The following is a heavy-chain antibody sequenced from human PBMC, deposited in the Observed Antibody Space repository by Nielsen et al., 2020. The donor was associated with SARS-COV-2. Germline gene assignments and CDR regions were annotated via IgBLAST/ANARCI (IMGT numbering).Heavy chain of an antibody. CDR1: GFSLSTSGMC. D-gene: IGHD3-9*01. CDR3: VHRLSGYGMDV. Sequence: SGPTLVKPTQTLTLTCTFSGFSLSTSGMCVSWIRPPPGKALEWLARIDWDDDKYYSTSLKTRLTISKDTSKNQVVLTMTNMDPVDTGTYWCVHRLSGYGMDVWGQGTTVTVSS. J-gene: IGHJ6*02. CDR2: IDWDDDK. V-gene: IGHV2-70*12.